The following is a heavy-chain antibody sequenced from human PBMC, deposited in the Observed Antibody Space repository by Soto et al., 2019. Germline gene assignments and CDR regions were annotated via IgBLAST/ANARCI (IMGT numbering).Heavy chain of an antibody. CDR3: AKASGFHQYYFDY. CDR1: GFTFSSYA. Sequence: GSLILSCADSGFTFSSYAMSWVRQAPGKGLEWVSVISGSGGSTYYAESVKGRFTISRDISKNMLYLQMNSLRAEDTAVYYCAKASGFHQYYFDYWGQGTPVTVSS. D-gene: IGHD3-22*01. J-gene: IGHJ4*02. CDR2: ISGSGGST. V-gene: IGHV3-23*01.